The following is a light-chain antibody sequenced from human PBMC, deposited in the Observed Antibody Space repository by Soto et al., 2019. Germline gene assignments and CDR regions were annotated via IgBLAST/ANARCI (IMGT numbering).Light chain of an antibody. V-gene: IGLV2-23*02. CDR3: CSYAGGSIPVV. J-gene: IGLJ2*01. Sequence: QSVLTQPASVSGSPGQAITISCTGTSSDVGLYNLVSWYQQHPGTAPKLIIYEVTKRSSGVSDHFSGSKSGNTASLTISGLQAEDEADYYCCSYAGGSIPVVFGGGTKLTVL. CDR1: SSDVGLYNL. CDR2: EVT.